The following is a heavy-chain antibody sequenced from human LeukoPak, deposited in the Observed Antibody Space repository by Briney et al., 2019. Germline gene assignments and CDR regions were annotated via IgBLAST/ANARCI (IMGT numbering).Heavy chain of an antibody. CDR1: GFTFSSYA. J-gene: IGHJ4*02. V-gene: IGHV3-23*01. Sequence: GGSLRLSCAASGFTFSSYAMSWVRQAPGKGLQWVSAISGSGGSTYYADSVKGRFTISRDNSKNTLYLQMNSLRAEDTAVYYCAKDSKSRWLQSTPDYWGQGTLVTVSS. CDR2: ISGSGGST. D-gene: IGHD5-24*01. CDR3: AKDSKSRWLQSTPDY.